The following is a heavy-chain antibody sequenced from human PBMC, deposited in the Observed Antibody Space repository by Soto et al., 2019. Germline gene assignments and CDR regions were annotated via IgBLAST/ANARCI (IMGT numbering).Heavy chain of an antibody. D-gene: IGHD6-6*01. Sequence: VASVKVSCKASGGTFSSYAISWVRQAPGQGLEWMGGIIPIFGTANYAQKFQGRVTITADESTSTAYMELSGLRSEDTAVYYCARPQDVYSSSAGPFDYWGQGTLVTVSS. CDR2: IIPIFGTA. V-gene: IGHV1-69*13. J-gene: IGHJ4*02. CDR3: ARPQDVYSSSAGPFDY. CDR1: GGTFSSYA.